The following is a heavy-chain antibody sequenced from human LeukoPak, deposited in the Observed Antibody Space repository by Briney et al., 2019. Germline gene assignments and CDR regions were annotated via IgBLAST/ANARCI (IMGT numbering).Heavy chain of an antibody. CDR2: ISYDGSNK. Sequence: GGSLRLSCAASGFIFSSYAMHWVRQAPGKGLEWVAVISYDGSNKYYADSVKGRFTISRDNSKNTLYLQMNSLRAEDTAVYYCARLNHVGMDVWGQGTTVTVSS. J-gene: IGHJ6*02. CDR1: GFIFSSYA. V-gene: IGHV3-30-3*01. CDR3: ARLNHVGMDV.